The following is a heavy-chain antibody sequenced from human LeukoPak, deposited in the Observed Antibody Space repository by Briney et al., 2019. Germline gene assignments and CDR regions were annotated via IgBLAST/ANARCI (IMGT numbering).Heavy chain of an antibody. J-gene: IGHJ4*02. D-gene: IGHD3-10*01. Sequence: GGSLRLSCAASGFTFSSYWMHWVRQAPGKGLVWVSRINSDGSSTNYADSVKSRFTISRDNAKNALYLQMNSLRAEDTAVYYCARFSEFGELSGYWGQGTLVTVSS. CDR2: INSDGSST. V-gene: IGHV3-74*01. CDR1: GFTFSSYW. CDR3: ARFSEFGELSGY.